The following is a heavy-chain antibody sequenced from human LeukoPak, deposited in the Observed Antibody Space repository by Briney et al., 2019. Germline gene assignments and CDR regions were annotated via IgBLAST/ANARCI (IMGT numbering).Heavy chain of an antibody. CDR3: AKDPGQQLLEWYFDY. CDR1: GFTFSSYG. Sequence: PGRSLRLSCAASGFTFSSYGMHWVRQAPGKGLEWVAVMSYDGSNKYYAGSVKGRFTISRDNSKDTLYLQMNSLRPEDTAVYYCAKDPGQQLLEWYFDYWGQGTLVTVSS. D-gene: IGHD6-13*01. CDR2: MSYDGSNK. J-gene: IGHJ4*02. V-gene: IGHV3-30*18.